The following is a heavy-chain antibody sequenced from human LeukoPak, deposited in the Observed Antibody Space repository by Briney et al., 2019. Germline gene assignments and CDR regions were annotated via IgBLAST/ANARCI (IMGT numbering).Heavy chain of an antibody. CDR2: IYYSGST. Sequence: ASETLSLTCTVSGGSISSYYWSWIRQPPGKGLEWIGYIYYSGSTNYNPSLKSRVTISVDTSKNQFSLKLSSVTAADTAVYYCARGGIWGYWYFDLWGRGTLVTVSS. CDR3: ARGGIWGYWYFDL. D-gene: IGHD3-16*01. V-gene: IGHV4-59*01. CDR1: GGSISSYY. J-gene: IGHJ2*01.